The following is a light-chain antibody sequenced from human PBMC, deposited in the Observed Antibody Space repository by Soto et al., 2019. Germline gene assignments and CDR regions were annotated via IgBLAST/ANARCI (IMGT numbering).Light chain of an antibody. V-gene: IGKV3-15*01. CDR2: GAS. CDR3: QHYNNCPPLT. J-gene: IGKJ1*01. Sequence: EIVMTQSPATLSVSPGERATPSCRASPSVSSNLAWYQKKPGQAPRLLIYGASTRATGIPAKFSGSVSGTEFALTIGSLQAEDFAVYYCQHYNNCPPLTCGQGTMVDIK. CDR1: PSVSSN.